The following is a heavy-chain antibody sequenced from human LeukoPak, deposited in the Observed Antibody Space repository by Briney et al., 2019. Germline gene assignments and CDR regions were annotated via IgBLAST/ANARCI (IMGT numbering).Heavy chain of an antibody. D-gene: IGHD3-10*01. CDR1: GFTFSSYG. CDR2: IRYDGSNK. Sequence: GGSLRLSCAASGFTFSSYGMHWVRQAPGKGLEWVAFIRYDGSNKYYADSVKGRFTISRDNSKNTLYLQMNSLRAEDTAVYYCYSIWFGELLSHTDYWGQGTLVTVSS. J-gene: IGHJ4*02. V-gene: IGHV3-30*02. CDR3: YSIWFGELLSHTDY.